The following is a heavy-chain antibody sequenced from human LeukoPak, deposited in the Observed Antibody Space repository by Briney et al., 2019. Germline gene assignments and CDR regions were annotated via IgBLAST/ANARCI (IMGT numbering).Heavy chain of an antibody. D-gene: IGHD1-1*01. Sequence: ASVKVSCKASGYTFTTYGISWVRQSPGQGLEWMGWTSAYNDKTKYAQKLEGRVTMTTDTSTSTAYMEMRSLRSDDTAVYYCARGTYFDYWGQGTLVTVSS. V-gene: IGHV1-18*01. CDR3: ARGTYFDY. CDR1: GYTFTTYG. J-gene: IGHJ4*02. CDR2: TSAYNDKT.